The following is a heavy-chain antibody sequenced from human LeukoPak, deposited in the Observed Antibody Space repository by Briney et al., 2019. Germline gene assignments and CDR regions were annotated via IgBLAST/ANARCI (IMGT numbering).Heavy chain of an antibody. D-gene: IGHD5-24*01. CDR3: ARHRSGWLQSSFDY. CDR2: INHSGST. Sequence: SETLSLTCAVYGGSFSGYYWSWIRQPPGKGLEWIGEINHSGSTNYNPSLKSRVTISVDTSKNQFSLKVRSVTAADTAVYYCARHRSGWLQSSFDYWGQGTLVTVSS. J-gene: IGHJ4*02. V-gene: IGHV4-34*01. CDR1: GGSFSGYY.